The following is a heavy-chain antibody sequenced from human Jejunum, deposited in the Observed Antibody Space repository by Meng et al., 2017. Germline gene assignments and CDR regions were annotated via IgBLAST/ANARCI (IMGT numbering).Heavy chain of an antibody. J-gene: IGHJ4*02. CDR1: GFTCVSYA. D-gene: IGHD3-10*01. CDR2: ITAGNGNT. V-gene: IGHV1-3*01. CDR3: ARDMPYSSGSFDY. Sequence: QVQLVQSGAEVTTPWASVTVSCTASGFTCVSYAIYWVRQAPGQGLEWMGWITAGNGNTKYSQKFQGRVTITRDTSASTAYMELSSLRSEDTAVYYCARDMPYSSGSFDYWGQGTLVTVSS.